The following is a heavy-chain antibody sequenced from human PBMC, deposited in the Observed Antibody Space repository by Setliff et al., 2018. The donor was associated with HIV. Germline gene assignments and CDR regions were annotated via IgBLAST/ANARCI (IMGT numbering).Heavy chain of an antibody. J-gene: IGHJ4*02. D-gene: IGHD2-15*01. Sequence: ASVKVSCKASGYTFRNQGLSWVRQAPGQGPEWMGWISVDSGDSYYGQKFQDRVIMTADTSTNTAYMELRSLRSDDSAIYYCARALIGGRDIVVGAHDYWGQGTLVTVSS. CDR1: GYTFRNQG. V-gene: IGHV1-18*01. CDR2: ISVDSGDS. CDR3: ARALIGGRDIVVGAHDY.